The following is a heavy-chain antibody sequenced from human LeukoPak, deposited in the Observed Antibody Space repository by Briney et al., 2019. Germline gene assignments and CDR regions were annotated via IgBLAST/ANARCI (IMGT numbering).Heavy chain of an antibody. D-gene: IGHD6-19*01. Sequence: GGSRRLSGAAPGFSFSLYAMNWVRQAPGKGLEWVSTIIETGASPYYADSVRGRFTVSRDSSKNMFYLQMNSLRAEDTAIYYCARRGAGSGGLDYWGQGTLVTVSS. CDR2: IIETGASP. CDR3: ARRGAGSGGLDY. J-gene: IGHJ4*02. CDR1: GFSFSLYA. V-gene: IGHV3-23*01.